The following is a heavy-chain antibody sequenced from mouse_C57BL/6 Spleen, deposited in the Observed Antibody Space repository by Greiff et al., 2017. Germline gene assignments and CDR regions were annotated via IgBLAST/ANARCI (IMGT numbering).Heavy chain of an antibody. CDR2: ILPGSGST. CDR1: GYTFTGYW. CDR3: ARVGVITTVVADYFDY. Sequence: VQLQQSGAELMKPGASVKLSCKATGYTFTGYWIEWVKQRPGHGLEWIGEILPGSGSTNYNEKFKGKATFTADTSSNTAYMQLSSLTTEDSAIYYCARVGVITTVVADYFDYWGQGTTLTVSS. J-gene: IGHJ2*01. D-gene: IGHD1-1*01. V-gene: IGHV1-9*01.